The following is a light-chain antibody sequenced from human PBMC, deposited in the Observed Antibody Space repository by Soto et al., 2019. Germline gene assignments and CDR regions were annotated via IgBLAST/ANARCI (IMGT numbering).Light chain of an antibody. CDR3: QKYNGARWT. J-gene: IGKJ1*01. V-gene: IGKV1-27*01. CDR2: AAS. Sequence: DIQMTQSPSSLSASVGDRVTITCRASQGFSNYLAWYQQKPGKVPKLLIYAASSLQSGVPSRFSGRGSGTDFTLTISSLQPEDVATYYCQKYNGARWTFGQGTKVEIK. CDR1: QGFSNY.